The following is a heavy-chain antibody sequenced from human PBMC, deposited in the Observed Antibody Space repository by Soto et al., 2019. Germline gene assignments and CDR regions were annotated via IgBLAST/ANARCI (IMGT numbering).Heavy chain of an antibody. CDR3: ARGASSMILEVPAYFDL. Sequence: SETLSLTCSVSGDSISTVDYFWAWIRQPPGQALEYIGYIYKSATTYYNPSFESRLTFSLDSANTQFSLSLTSLTAADTAVYYCARGASSMILEVPAYFDLWRHGILVTVSS. J-gene: IGHJ4*01. D-gene: IGHD2-2*01. CDR2: IYKSATT. V-gene: IGHV4-39*07. CDR1: GDSISTVDYF.